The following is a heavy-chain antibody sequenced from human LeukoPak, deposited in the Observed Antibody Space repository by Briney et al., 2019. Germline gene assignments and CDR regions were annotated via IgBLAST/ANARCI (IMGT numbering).Heavy chain of an antibody. CDR2: IPDSGGST. J-gene: IGHJ4*02. V-gene: IGHV3-23*01. CDR1: GFTFSSYE. D-gene: IGHD3-10*01. CDR3: ARRASGSYGY. Sequence: GGSLRLSCAASGFTFSSYEMTWVRQTPGKGLEWVSTIPDSGGSTYYADSVKGRFTISRDNSRNTLYLQMNSLRAEDTAVYYCARRASGSYGYWGQGTLVTVSS.